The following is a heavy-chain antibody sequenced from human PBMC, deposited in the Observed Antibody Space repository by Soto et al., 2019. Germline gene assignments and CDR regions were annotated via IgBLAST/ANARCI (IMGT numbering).Heavy chain of an antibody. CDR3: TKDLWPYLPAGGEFDS. CDR2: ISGSAGST. J-gene: IGHJ4*02. V-gene: IGHV3-23*01. CDR1: GFTFSSYA. D-gene: IGHD3-16*01. Sequence: GGSLTLSCAASGFTFSSYAMNRVRQAPGKGLEWVSAISGSAGSTYYADSVKGRFTISRDNSKNTLYLQMNSLRAEDTAVFYCTKDLWPYLPAGGEFDSWGQGTLVTVSS.